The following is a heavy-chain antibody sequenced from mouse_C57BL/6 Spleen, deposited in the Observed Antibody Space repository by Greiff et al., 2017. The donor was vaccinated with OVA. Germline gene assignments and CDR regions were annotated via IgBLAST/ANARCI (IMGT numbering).Heavy chain of an antibody. J-gene: IGHJ1*03. D-gene: IGHD1-1*02. CDR1: GYTFTSYW. CDR3: ARSGDYGGYFDV. CDR2: INPSSGYT. V-gene: IGHV1-7*01. Sequence: QVQLQQSGAELAKPGASVKLSCKASGYTFTSYWMHWVKQRPGQGLEWIGYINPSSGYTKYNQKFKDKATLTPDKSSSTAYMQLSSLTYEDSAVYYCARSGDYGGYFDVWGTGTTVTVSS.